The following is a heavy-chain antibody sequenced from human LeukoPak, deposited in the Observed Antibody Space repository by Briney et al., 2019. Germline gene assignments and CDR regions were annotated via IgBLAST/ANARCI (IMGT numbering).Heavy chain of an antibody. V-gene: IGHV3-48*01. CDR2: ISSSGSIT. Sequence: GGSLRLSCAASGFTFSTYRMNWVRQAPGKGLEWVSYISSSGSITYYADSVKGRFTISRDNSKNTLYLQMNSLRAEDTAVYYCAHISSSWPDYWGQGTLVTVSS. CDR1: GFTFSTYR. CDR3: AHISSSWPDY. J-gene: IGHJ4*02. D-gene: IGHD6-13*01.